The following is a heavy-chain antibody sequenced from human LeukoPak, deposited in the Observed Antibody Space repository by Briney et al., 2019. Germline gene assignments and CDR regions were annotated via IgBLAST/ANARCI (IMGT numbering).Heavy chain of an antibody. Sequence: TGGSLRLSCAASGFTFSSYSMNWVRQAPGKGLEWVSGITWNGGITAYADSVKGRFTISRDNAKNSLYLQMNSLRAEDTALYYCARDGPVAGVELDQWGQGTLVTVSS. CDR2: ITWNGGIT. J-gene: IGHJ4*02. D-gene: IGHD6-19*01. V-gene: IGHV3-20*04. CDR3: ARDGPVAGVELDQ. CDR1: GFTFSSYS.